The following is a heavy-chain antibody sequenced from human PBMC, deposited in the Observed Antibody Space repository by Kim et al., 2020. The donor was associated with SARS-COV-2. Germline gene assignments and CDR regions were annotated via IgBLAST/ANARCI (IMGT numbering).Heavy chain of an antibody. Sequence: GGSLRLSCAASGFTFSSYSMNWVRQAPGKGLEWVSSISSSSSYIYYADSVKGRFTISRDNAKNSLYLQMNSLRAEDTAVYYCLSQMTTVTYYYYGMDVWGQGTTVTVSS. CDR1: GFTFSSYS. CDR3: LSQMTTVTYYYYGMDV. CDR2: ISSSSSYI. D-gene: IGHD4-17*01. V-gene: IGHV3-21*01. J-gene: IGHJ6*02.